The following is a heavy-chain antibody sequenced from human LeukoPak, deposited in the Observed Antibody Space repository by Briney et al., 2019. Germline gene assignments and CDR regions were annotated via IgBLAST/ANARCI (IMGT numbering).Heavy chain of an antibody. V-gene: IGHV3-7*01. Sequence: PGGSLRLSCAASGFTFSSYELNWVRQAPGKGLEWVANIKYDGNEKYYVDSVKGRFTISRDNAKNSVYLQMNSLTAADTAVYYCARGKVDFAFWGQGTLVTVSS. J-gene: IGHJ4*02. D-gene: IGHD3-9*01. CDR1: GFTFSSYE. CDR3: ARGKVDFAF. CDR2: IKYDGNEK.